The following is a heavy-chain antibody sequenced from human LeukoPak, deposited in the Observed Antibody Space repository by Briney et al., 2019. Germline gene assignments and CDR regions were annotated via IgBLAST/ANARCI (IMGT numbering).Heavy chain of an antibody. CDR1: GGSFSGYY. V-gene: IGHV4-34*01. CDR3: ARGRSGYYDSNGYYYPVVYYYYYYMDV. J-gene: IGHJ6*03. CDR2: INHSGST. D-gene: IGHD3-22*01. Sequence: PSETLSLTCAVYGGSFSGYYWSWIRQPPGKGLEWIGEINHSGSTNYNPSLKSRVTISVDTSKNQFSLKLSSVTAADTAVYYCARGRSGYYDSNGYYYPVVYYYYYYMDVWGKGTTVTVSS.